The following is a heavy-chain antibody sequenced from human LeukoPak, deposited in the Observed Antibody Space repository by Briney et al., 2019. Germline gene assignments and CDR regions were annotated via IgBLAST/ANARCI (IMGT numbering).Heavy chain of an antibody. Sequence: PSQTLSLTCTVSGGSISSGGYYWSWIRQHPGKGLEWIGYIYYSGSTYYNPSLKSRVTISVDTSKNQFSLKLSSVTAADTAVCYCARRIAAAVIHYFDYWGQGTLVTVSS. V-gene: IGHV4-31*03. J-gene: IGHJ4*02. CDR2: IYYSGST. D-gene: IGHD6-13*01. CDR1: GGSISSGGYY. CDR3: ARRIAAAVIHYFDY.